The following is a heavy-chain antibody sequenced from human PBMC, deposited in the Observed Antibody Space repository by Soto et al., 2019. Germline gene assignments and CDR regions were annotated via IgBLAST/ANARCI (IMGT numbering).Heavy chain of an antibody. D-gene: IGHD3-10*01. V-gene: IGHV1-69*02. CDR1: GGTFSSYT. Sequence: QVQLVQSGAEVKKPGSSVKVSCKASGGTFSSYTISWVRQAPGQGLEWMGRIIPILGIANYARKFQGRVTITADKSTSTAYMELSSLRSEDTAVYYCAVPPQGVVGRGDYWGQGTLVTVSS. CDR2: IIPILGIA. CDR3: AVPPQGVVGRGDY. J-gene: IGHJ4*02.